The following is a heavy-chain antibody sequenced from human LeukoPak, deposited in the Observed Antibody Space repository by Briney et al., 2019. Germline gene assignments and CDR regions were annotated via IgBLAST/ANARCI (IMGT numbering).Heavy chain of an antibody. V-gene: IGHV4-34*01. CDR1: GGSFTGNY. Sequence: SETLSLTCAVYGGSFTGNYWRWIRQPPGKGLEWIGEINHSGSTKYNPSLKSRVTMSVDASTNQFFLRLTSETAADTAVYYCACNAVRYSAYDREEDPSDIWGQGTMVTVSS. D-gene: IGHD5-12*01. CDR2: INHSGST. CDR3: ACNAVRYSAYDREEDPSDI. J-gene: IGHJ3*02.